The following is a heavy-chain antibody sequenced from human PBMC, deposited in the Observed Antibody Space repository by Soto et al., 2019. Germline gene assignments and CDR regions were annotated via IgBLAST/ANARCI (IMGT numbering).Heavy chain of an antibody. V-gene: IGHV3-23*01. Sequence: PGGSLRLSCAASGFTFSSYGMRWVRQAPGKGLEWVSAISGSGGSTYYADSVKGRFTISRDNSKNTLYLQMGSLRAEDMAVYYCARDGGSRRYFDWLPPRHFDYWGQGTLVTVSS. CDR2: ISGSGGST. D-gene: IGHD3-9*01. CDR1: GFTFSSYG. CDR3: ARDGGSRRYFDWLPPRHFDY. J-gene: IGHJ4*02.